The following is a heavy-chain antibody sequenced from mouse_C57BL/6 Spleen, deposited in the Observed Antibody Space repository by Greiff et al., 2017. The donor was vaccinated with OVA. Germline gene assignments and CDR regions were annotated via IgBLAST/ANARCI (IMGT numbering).Heavy chain of an antibody. D-gene: IGHD2-3*01. CDR2: IYPGSGST. J-gene: IGHJ4*01. Sequence: VKLQQPGAELVKPGASVKMSCKASGYTFTSYWITWVKQRPGQGLEWIGDIYPGSGSTNYNEKFKSKATLTVDTSSSTAYMQLSSLTSEDSAVYYCARSDGYYYAMDYWGQGTSVTVSS. CDR3: ARSDGYYYAMDY. CDR1: GYTFTSYW. V-gene: IGHV1-55*01.